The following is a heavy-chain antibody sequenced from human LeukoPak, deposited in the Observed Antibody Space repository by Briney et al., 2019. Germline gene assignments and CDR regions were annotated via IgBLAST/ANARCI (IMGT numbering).Heavy chain of an antibody. CDR1: GYDLTRCV. CDR3: ARGDIDSSGWYRWIDP. D-gene: IGHD6-19*01. CDR2: TNAYNGNT. Sequence: GSSVKVSCKASGYDLTRCVITWVRQAPGQGLEWMGWTNAYNGNTIYAQKLQGRVTMTTDTSTSAAYMELRSLRYDDTAVYYCARGDIDSSGWYRWIDPWGQGTLVTVSS. J-gene: IGHJ5*02. V-gene: IGHV1-18*01.